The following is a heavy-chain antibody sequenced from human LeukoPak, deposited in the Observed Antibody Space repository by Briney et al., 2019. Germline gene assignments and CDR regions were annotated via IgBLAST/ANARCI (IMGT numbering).Heavy chain of an antibody. CDR3: ARNRYYYGSGNYGVPNWFDP. V-gene: IGHV4-4*07. J-gene: IGHJ5*02. D-gene: IGHD3-10*01. Sequence: PSETLSLTCTVSGGSISSYYWSWIRQPAGKGLEWIGRIYTSGSTYYNPSLKSRVTISVDTSKNQFSLKLNSVTAADTAVYYCARNRYYYGSGNYGVPNWFDPWGQGTLVTVSS. CDR2: IYTSGST. CDR1: GGSISSYY.